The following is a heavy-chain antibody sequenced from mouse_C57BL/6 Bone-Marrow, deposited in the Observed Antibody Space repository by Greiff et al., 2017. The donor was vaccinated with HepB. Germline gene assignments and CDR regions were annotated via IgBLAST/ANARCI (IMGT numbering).Heavy chain of an antibody. V-gene: IGHV10-1*01. CDR1: GFSFNTYA. CDR3: VRQGYYYGSSYYFDY. Sequence: GGGLVQPKGSLKLSCAASGFSFNTYAMNWVRQAPGKGLEWVARIRSKSNNYATYYADSVKDRFTISRDDSESMLYLQMNNLKTEDTAMYYCVRQGYYYGSSYYFDYWGQGTTLTVSS. D-gene: IGHD1-1*01. CDR2: IRSKSNNYAT. J-gene: IGHJ2*01.